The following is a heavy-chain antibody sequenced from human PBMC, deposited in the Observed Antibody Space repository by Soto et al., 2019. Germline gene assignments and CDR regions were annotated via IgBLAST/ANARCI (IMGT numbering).Heavy chain of an antibody. J-gene: IGHJ6*02. CDR3: ARWDNSKGRITIFGVVPSYYYYGMDV. CDR2: IIPIFGTA. D-gene: IGHD3-3*01. CDR1: GGTFSSYA. Sequence: ASVKVSCKASGGTFSSYAISWVRQAPGQGLEWMGGIIPIFGTANYAQKFQGRVTITADESTSTAYMELSSLRSEDTAVYYCARWDNSKGRITIFGVVPSYYYYGMDVWGQGTTVTVAS. V-gene: IGHV1-69*13.